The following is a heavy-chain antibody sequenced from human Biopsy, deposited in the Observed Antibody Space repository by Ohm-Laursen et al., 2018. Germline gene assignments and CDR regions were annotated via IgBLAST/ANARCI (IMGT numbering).Heavy chain of an antibody. V-gene: IGHV1-69*13. J-gene: IGHJ4*02. CDR2: IIPIFGTA. CDR1: GGTFTNHA. Sequence: GASVKVSCKASGGTFTNHAISWVRQAPGQGLEWMGGIIPIFGTANYAQKFQGRVTITADESTSTAYMELSSLRSDDTAVYYCARDALGGGSYRFFYWGQGSLVTVSS. CDR3: ARDALGGGSYRFFY. D-gene: IGHD1-26*01.